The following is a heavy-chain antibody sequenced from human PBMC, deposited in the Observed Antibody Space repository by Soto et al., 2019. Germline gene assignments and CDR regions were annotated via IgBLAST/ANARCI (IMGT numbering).Heavy chain of an antibody. D-gene: IGHD6-19*01. J-gene: IGHJ4*02. CDR2: IRSKAYGGTT. CDR3: TRSITVAGTGY. V-gene: IGHV3-49*04. CDR1: GFTFGDYA. Sequence: GGSLRLSCTASGFTFGDYAMSWVRQAPGKGLEWVGFIRSKAYGGTTEYAASVKGRFTISRDDSKSIAYLQMNSLKTEDTAVYYCTRSITVAGTGYWGQGTLVTVSS.